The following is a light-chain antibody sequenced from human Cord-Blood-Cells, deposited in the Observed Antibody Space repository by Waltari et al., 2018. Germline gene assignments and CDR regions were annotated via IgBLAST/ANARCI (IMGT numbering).Light chain of an antibody. Sequence: DIQMTQSPSSLSASVGDRVNITCQASQYISNYLNWYQQKPGKAPKLLIYDASNLETGVPSRFSGSGSGTDFTFTISSLQPEDIATYYCQQYDNLPLTFGGGTKVEIK. V-gene: IGKV1-33*01. CDR2: DAS. J-gene: IGKJ4*01. CDR1: QYISNY. CDR3: QQYDNLPLT.